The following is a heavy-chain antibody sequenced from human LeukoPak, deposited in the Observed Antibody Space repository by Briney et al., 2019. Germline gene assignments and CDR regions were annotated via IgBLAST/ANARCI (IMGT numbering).Heavy chain of an antibody. CDR3: AKEVYSSGWSRAFDI. V-gene: IGHV4-4*02. D-gene: IGHD6-19*01. CDR1: GGSISSSNW. J-gene: IGHJ3*02. Sequence: SGTLSLTCAVSGGSISSSNWWSWVRQPPGKGLEWIGEIYHSGSTNYNPSLKSRVTISVDKSKNQFSLKLSSVTAADTAVYYCAKEVYSSGWSRAFDIWGQGTMVTVPS. CDR2: IYHSGST.